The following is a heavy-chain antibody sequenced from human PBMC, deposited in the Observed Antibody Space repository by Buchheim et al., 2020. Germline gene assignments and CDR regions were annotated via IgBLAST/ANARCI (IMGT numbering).Heavy chain of an antibody. V-gene: IGHV3-30*04. CDR2: ISYDGSNK. CDR1: GFTFSSYA. J-gene: IGHJ6*02. CDR3: ARDQLSGGWYYYYYGMDV. D-gene: IGHD6-19*01. Sequence: QVQLVESGGGVVQPGRSLRLSCAASGFTFSSYAMHWVRQAPGKGLEWVAVISYDGSNKYYADSVKGRFTISRDNSKNTLYLQMNSLRAEDTAVYYCARDQLSGGWYYYYYGMDVWGQGTT.